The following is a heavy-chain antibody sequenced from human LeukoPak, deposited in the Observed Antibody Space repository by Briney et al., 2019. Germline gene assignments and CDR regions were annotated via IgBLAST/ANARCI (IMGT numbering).Heavy chain of an antibody. CDR1: GFISSSYW. D-gene: IGHD3-3*01. V-gene: IGHV3-7*01. CDR3: ARDSYYDFWSGYLPYEDY. J-gene: IGHJ4*02. CDR2: IKQDGSER. Sequence: PGGSLRLSCAASGFISSSYWMSWVRQAPGKGLEWVANIKQDGSERYYGDSVKGRFTISRDNAKNSLYLQMNSLRAEDTAVYYCARDSYYDFWSGYLPYEDYWGQGTLVTVSS.